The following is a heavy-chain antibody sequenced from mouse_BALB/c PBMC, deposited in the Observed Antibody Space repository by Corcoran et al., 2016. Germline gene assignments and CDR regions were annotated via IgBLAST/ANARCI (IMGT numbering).Heavy chain of an antibody. CDR2: INTYTGEP. CDR1: GYTFTNYG. V-gene: IGHV9-3-1*01. J-gene: IGHJ4*01. Sequence: QIQLVQSGPELKKPGETVKISCKASGYTFTNYGMNLVKQAPGKGLKWMGWINTYTGEPTYADDFKGRFAFSLETSTSTAYLQINNLKNDDTATYFCAREPRAMDYWGQGTSVTVSS. CDR3: AREPRAMDY.